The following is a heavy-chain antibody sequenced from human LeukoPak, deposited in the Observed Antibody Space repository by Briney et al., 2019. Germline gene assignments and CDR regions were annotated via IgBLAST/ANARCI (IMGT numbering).Heavy chain of an antibody. D-gene: IGHD3-10*01. CDR1: GGSFSGYY. V-gene: IGHV4-34*01. Sequence: SETLSLTCAVYGGSFSGYYWSWIRQPPGKGLEWIGEINHSGSTNYNPSPKSRVTISADTSKNQFSLKLSSVTAADTAVYYCARGPLGGDLWFGELDNWFDPWGQGTLVTVSS. CDR2: INHSGST. CDR3: ARGPLGGDLWFGELDNWFDP. J-gene: IGHJ5*02.